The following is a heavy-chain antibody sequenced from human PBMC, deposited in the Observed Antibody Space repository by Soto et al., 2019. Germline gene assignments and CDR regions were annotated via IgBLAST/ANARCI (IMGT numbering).Heavy chain of an antibody. J-gene: IGHJ4*02. CDR3: ERDRGTTTIVVVLDY. D-gene: IGHD3-22*01. V-gene: IGHV3-30-3*01. CDR2: ISYDGSNK. Sequence: GGSLRLSCAASGFTFSSYAMHWVRQAPGKGLEWVAVISYDGSNKYYADSVKGRFTISRDNSKNTLYLQMNSLRAEDTAVYYCERDRGTTTIVVVLDYWGQGTLVTVSS. CDR1: GFTFSSYA.